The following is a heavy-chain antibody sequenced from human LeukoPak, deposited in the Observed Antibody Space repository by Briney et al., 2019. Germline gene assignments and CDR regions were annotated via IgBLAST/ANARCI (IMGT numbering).Heavy chain of an antibody. CDR2: IYSGGST. J-gene: IGHJ6*02. V-gene: IGHV3-66*01. CDR1: GFTVSSNY. Sequence: GGSLRLSCAASGFTVSSNYMSWVRQAPGKGLEWVSVIYSGGSTYYADSVKGRFTISRDNSKNTLYLQMNSLRAEDTAVYYCARLYSSSRRTPMDVWGQGTTVTVSS. CDR3: ARLYSSSRRTPMDV. D-gene: IGHD6-13*01.